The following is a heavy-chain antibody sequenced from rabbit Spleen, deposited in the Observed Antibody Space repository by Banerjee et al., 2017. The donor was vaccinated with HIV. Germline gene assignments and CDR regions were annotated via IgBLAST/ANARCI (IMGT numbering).Heavy chain of an antibody. J-gene: IGHJ4*01. V-gene: IGHV1S45*01. CDR2: INTVTGKT. CDR3: ARDLVAVIGWNFNL. Sequence: QEQLKESGGGLVQPGGSLKLSCTASGFTLSSYYMNWVRQAPGKGLEWIACINTVTGKTVYASWAKGRFIMSRTSSTTVTLQMTSLTAADTATYFCARDLVAVIGWNFNLWDQGTLVTVS. CDR1: GFTLSSYYM. D-gene: IGHD1-1*01.